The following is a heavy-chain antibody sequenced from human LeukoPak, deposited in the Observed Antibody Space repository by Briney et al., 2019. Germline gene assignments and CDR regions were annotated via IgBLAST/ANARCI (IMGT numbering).Heavy chain of an antibody. CDR3: ARHPELLWFGEPPYYFDY. CDR1: GGSISSGGYS. CDR2: IYHSGST. V-gene: IGHV4-30-2*01. D-gene: IGHD3-10*01. J-gene: IGHJ4*02. Sequence: SETLSLTCGVSGGSISSGGYSWSWIRQPPGKGLEWIGYIYHSGSTYYNPSLKSRVTISVDRSKNQFSLKLSSVTAADTAVYYCARHPELLWFGEPPYYFDYWGQGTLVTVSS.